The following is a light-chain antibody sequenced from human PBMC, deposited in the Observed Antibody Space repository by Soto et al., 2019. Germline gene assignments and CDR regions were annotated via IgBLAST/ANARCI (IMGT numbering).Light chain of an antibody. CDR1: QSSSTW. V-gene: IGKV1-5*03. CDR3: QQYNSYSPT. J-gene: IGKJ1*01. CDR2: KAS. Sequence: DVQTTQSPSTQSASVGGRVASTCRASQSSSTWLAWYQHEPGKAPKLLIHKASSLQSGVPSRFSGSGSGTDLTLTISSLHPDDFATYYCQQYNSYSPTFGQGTKVDIK.